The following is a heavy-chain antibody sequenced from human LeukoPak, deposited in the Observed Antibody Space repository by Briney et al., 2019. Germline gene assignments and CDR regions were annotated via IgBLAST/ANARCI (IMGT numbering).Heavy chain of an antibody. J-gene: IGHJ3*02. Sequence: KPSETLSLTCAVYGGSFSGYYWSWIRQPPGKGLEWIGEINHSGSTNYNPSLKSRVTISVDTSKNQFSLKLSSVTAADTAVYYCARRIKYSTGAFDIWGQGTMVTVSS. CDR3: ARRIKYSTGAFDI. V-gene: IGHV4-34*01. CDR1: GGSFSGYY. CDR2: INHSGST. D-gene: IGHD6-13*01.